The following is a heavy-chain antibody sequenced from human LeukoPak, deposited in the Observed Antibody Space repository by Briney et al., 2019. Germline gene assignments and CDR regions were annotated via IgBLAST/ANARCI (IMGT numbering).Heavy chain of an antibody. Sequence: GGSLRLSCAASGFTFDDYAMHWVRQAPGKGLEWVSAISGNGNAYYADSVKGRFTISRDNSKNTLYLQMNSLRAEDTAVYYCAKRGAEVGTTVAPGDYWGQGTLLTVSS. CDR1: GFTFDDYA. J-gene: IGHJ4*02. CDR2: ISGNGNA. CDR3: AKRGAEVGTTVAPGDY. D-gene: IGHD1-26*01. V-gene: IGHV3-23*01.